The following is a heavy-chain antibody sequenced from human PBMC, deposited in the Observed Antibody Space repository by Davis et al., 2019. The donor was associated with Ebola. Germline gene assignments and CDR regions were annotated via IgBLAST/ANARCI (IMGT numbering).Heavy chain of an antibody. J-gene: IGHJ4*02. CDR1: GGSFSGYS. V-gene: IGHV4-34*01. Sequence: GSLRLSCAVYGGSFSGYSWSWIRQPPGKGLEWIGEINHSGSTNYNPSLKSRVTISVDTSKNQFSLKLSSVTATDTAVYYCARVRGYSYIDYWGQGTLVTVSS. CDR2: INHSGST. D-gene: IGHD5-18*01. CDR3: ARVRGYSYIDY.